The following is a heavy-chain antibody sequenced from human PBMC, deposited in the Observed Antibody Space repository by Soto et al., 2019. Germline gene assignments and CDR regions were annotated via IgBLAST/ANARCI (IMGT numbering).Heavy chain of an antibody. CDR2: INPNSGGT. Sequence: ASVKVSCKASGYTFTGYYMHWVRPAPGQGLEWMGWINPNSGGTNYAQKFQGWVTMTRDTSISTAYMELSRLRSDDTAVYYCARDGYYGSGSYPDYYMDVWGKGTTVTVSS. V-gene: IGHV1-2*04. CDR1: GYTFTGYY. D-gene: IGHD3-10*01. J-gene: IGHJ6*03. CDR3: ARDGYYGSGSYPDYYMDV.